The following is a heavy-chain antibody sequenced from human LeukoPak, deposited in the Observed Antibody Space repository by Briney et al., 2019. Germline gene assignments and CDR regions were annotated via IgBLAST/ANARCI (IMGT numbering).Heavy chain of an antibody. D-gene: IGHD2-2*01. J-gene: IGHJ4*02. V-gene: IGHV3-23*01. Sequence: PGGSLRLSCAAAGFTFSTYAMTWVRQAPGKGLECVSAISGSGGSTYYAGSVKGRFTISRDNSKNTLYLQMNSLRAEDTAVYYCARDRVGTSLAGSDYWGQGTLVTVSS. CDR1: GFTFSTYA. CDR2: ISGSGGST. CDR3: ARDRVGTSLAGSDY.